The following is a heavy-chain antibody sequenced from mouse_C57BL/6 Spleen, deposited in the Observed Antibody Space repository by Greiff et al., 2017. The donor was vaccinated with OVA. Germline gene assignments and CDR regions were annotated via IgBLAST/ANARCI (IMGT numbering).Heavy chain of an antibody. V-gene: IGHV1-82*01. J-gene: IGHJ4*01. Sequence: QVQLQQSGPELVTPGASVTISCKASGYAFRSSWMNWVKQRPGKGLEWIGRIYPGAGDTNYNGKFKGKATLTADKSSSTAYMQLSSLTSEDSAVYFCARSMEYDYGLDDYWGQGTSVTVSS. CDR2: IYPGAGDT. CDR3: ARSMEYDYGLDDY. CDR1: GYAFRSSW. D-gene: IGHD1-1*01.